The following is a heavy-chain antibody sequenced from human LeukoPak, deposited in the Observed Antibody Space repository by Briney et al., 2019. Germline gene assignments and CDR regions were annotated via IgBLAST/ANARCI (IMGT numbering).Heavy chain of an antibody. D-gene: IGHD3-22*01. CDR2: IYYSGST. J-gene: IGHJ6*02. Sequence: PSETLSLTCTVSGGSISSYYWSWIRQPPGKGLEWIGYIYYSGSTNYNPSLKSRVTISVDTSKNQFSLKLSSVTAADTAVYYCARDRTYDSSGYYGAYYYYYGMDVWGQGTTVTVSS. CDR3: ARDRTYDSSGYYGAYYYYYGMDV. CDR1: GGSISSYY. V-gene: IGHV4-59*01.